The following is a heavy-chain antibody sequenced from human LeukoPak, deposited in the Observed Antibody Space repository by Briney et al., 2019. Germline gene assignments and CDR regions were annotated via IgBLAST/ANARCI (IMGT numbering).Heavy chain of an antibody. V-gene: IGHV1-8*02. J-gene: IGHJ5*02. Sequence: ASVKVSCKTSGYTFTSYDINWVRQATGQGFEWMGWMNPNSGNTGYAQKFQGRVTMTRNTSISTAYMDLSSLTSEDTAVYYCTIGKVASRRGSWFDPWGQGTLVTVSS. CDR2: MNPNSGNT. D-gene: IGHD6-6*01. CDR1: GYTFTSYD. CDR3: TIGKVASRRGSWFDP.